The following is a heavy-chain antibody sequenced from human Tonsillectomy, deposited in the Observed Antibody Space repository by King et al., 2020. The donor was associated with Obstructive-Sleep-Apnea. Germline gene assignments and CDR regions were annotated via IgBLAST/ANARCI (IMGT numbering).Heavy chain of an antibody. J-gene: IGHJ6*02. V-gene: IGHV1-46*01. CDR1: GYNFTSYY. Sequence: QLVQSGAEVKKPGASVKVSCKASGYNFTSYYMHWVRQAPGQGLEWMGIINPSGGTTNYAQKFQGRVTMTRDTSTSTVHMELSSLRSEDTAVYYCARYVIPITKIVVENDLDVWGQGTTVTVSS. CDR2: INPSGGTT. CDR3: ARYVIPITKIVVENDLDV. D-gene: IGHD3-22*01.